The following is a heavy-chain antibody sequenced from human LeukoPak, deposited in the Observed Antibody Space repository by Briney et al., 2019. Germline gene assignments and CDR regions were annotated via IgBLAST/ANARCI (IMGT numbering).Heavy chain of an antibody. CDR1: GGTFSSYA. J-gene: IGHJ4*02. D-gene: IGHD2-2*01. CDR3: ARGWVPAVILHY. Sequence: SVKVSCKASGGTFSSYAISWVRQAPGQGLEWMGGIIPIFGTANYAQKFQGRVTITTDESTSTAYMELSSLRSEDTAVYYCARGWVPAVILHYWGQGTLVTVSS. CDR2: IIPIFGTA. V-gene: IGHV1-69*05.